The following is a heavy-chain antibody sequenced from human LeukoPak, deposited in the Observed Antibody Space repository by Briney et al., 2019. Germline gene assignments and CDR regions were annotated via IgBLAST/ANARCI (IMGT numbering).Heavy chain of an antibody. Sequence: ASVKVSCKASGYTFTGYYMHWVRQAPGQGLEWMGWINPNSGGTNYAQKFQGRVTMTRDTSISTVYMELSSLRSEDTAVYYCARGRPGYSSSWYDRLDYWGQGTLVTVSS. V-gene: IGHV1-2*02. J-gene: IGHJ4*02. CDR1: GYTFTGYY. CDR3: ARGRPGYSSSWYDRLDY. CDR2: INPNSGGT. D-gene: IGHD6-13*01.